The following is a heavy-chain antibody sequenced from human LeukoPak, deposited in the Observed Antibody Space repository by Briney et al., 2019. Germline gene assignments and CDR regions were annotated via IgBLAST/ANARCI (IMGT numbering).Heavy chain of an antibody. D-gene: IGHD3-3*01. Sequence: ASVKVSCKASGYTFTSYDINWVRQATGQGLEWMGWMNPNSGNTGYAQRFQGRVTMTRNTSISTAYMELSSLRSEDTAVYYCARGSPITNDPNYWGQGTLVTVST. CDR2: MNPNSGNT. CDR3: ARGSPITNDPNY. V-gene: IGHV1-8*01. J-gene: IGHJ4*02. CDR1: GYTFTSYD.